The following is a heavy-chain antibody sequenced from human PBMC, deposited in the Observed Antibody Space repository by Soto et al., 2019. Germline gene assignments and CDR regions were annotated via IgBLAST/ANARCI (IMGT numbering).Heavy chain of an antibody. D-gene: IGHD6-6*01. CDR3: AKDAVAARPDAFDI. CDR2: ISYDGSNK. V-gene: IGHV3-30*18. J-gene: IGHJ3*02. CDR1: GFTFSSYG. Sequence: PGGSLRLSCAASGFTFSSYGMHWVRQAPGKGLEWVAVISYDGSNKYYADSVKGRFTISRDNSKNTLYLQMNSLRAEDTAVYYCAKDAVAARPDAFDIWGQGTMVTVSS.